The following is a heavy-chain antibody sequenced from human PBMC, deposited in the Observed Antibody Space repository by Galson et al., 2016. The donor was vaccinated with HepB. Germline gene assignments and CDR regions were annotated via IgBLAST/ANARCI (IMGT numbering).Heavy chain of an antibody. J-gene: IGHJ6*02. CDR3: ATTVGHCAGDCSPWTIYFYYGMDV. CDR1: GFTFSGYA. Sequence: SLRLSCAASGFTFSGYAMTWVRLAPGKGLEWVSVISGSGASTLYADSVKGRFTISRDNSKNTVDLQMNILGVEYTAVYYCATTVGHCAGDCSPWTIYFYYGMDVWGRGTTVTVSS. D-gene: IGHD2-21*02. V-gene: IGHV3-23*01. CDR2: ISGSGAST.